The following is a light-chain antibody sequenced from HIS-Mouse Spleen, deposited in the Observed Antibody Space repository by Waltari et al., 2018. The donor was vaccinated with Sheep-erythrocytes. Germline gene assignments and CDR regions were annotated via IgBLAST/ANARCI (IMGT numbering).Light chain of an antibody. J-gene: IGLJ2*01. CDR1: KLGDKY. CDR3: QAWDSSTAV. CDR2: QDS. Sequence: SYELTQPPSVSVSPGQTASITCSGDKLGDKYACWYQQKPGQSPVLVIYQDSKRPSGIPERLCGSNSGNTATLTIRGTQAMDEADYYCQAWDSSTAVFGGGTKLTVL. V-gene: IGLV3-1*01.